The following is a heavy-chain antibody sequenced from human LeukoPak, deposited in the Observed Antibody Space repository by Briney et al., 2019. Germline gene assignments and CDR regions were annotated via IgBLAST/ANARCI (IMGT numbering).Heavy chain of an antibody. CDR1: GFTFSNAW. V-gene: IGHV3-30-3*01. D-gene: IGHD3-3*01. CDR3: ARDSSITISGAGGHMDV. CDR2: ISYDGSNK. J-gene: IGHJ6*03. Sequence: GGSLRLSRAASGFTFSNAWMSWVRQAPGKGLEWVAVISYDGSNKYYADSVKGRFTISRDNSKNTLYLQMNSLRAEDTAVYYCARDSSITISGAGGHMDVWGKGTTVTVSS.